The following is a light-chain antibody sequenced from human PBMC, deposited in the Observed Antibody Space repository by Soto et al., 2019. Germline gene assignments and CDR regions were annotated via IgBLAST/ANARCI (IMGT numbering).Light chain of an antibody. CDR2: DAS. V-gene: IGKV3-11*01. Sequence: EIVLTQSPATLSLSPGERATLSCRASQSVSSSLAWYQQKPGQAPRLLIYDASNRATGIAARFRGSGSGTDFTLTISSLEPEDFAVYYCQLRSNWLITFGQGTRLEIK. J-gene: IGKJ5*01. CDR3: QLRSNWLIT. CDR1: QSVSSS.